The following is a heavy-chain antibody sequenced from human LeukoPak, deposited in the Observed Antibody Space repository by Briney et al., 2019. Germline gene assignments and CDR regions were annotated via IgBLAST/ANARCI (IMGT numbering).Heavy chain of an antibody. D-gene: IGHD5-12*01. J-gene: IGHJ4*02. Sequence: ASVKVSCKASGYIFTNYAISWVRQAPGQGLEWVGWISAYNGNTNYAQKLQGRVTMTTDTSTSTAYMDLRSLRSDDTAVYYCARVRNSGFRYVDSWGQGTLVTVSS. CDR1: GYIFTNYA. CDR3: ARVRNSGFRYVDS. CDR2: ISAYNGNT. V-gene: IGHV1-18*01.